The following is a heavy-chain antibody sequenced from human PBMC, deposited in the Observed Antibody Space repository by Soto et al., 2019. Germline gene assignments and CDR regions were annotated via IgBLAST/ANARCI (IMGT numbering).Heavy chain of an antibody. Sequence: GGSLRLSCAASGFTFSDYYMSWIRQAPGKGLEWVSYISSSGSTIYYADSVKGRFTISRDNAKNSLYLQMNSLRAEDTAVYYCARGVQGSTVTYGGLWFDPWGQGTLVTVSS. V-gene: IGHV3-11*01. CDR1: GFTFSDYY. CDR2: ISSSGSTI. CDR3: ARGVQGSTVTYGGLWFDP. D-gene: IGHD4-4*01. J-gene: IGHJ5*02.